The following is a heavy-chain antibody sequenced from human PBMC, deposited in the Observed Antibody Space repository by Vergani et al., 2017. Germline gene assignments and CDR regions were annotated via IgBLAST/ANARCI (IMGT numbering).Heavy chain of an antibody. Sequence: QVQVVQSGAEVKKSGASVKVSCKTSGYTFSNYYMHWVRPAPGQGLEWMGIINPCGGHTNYAQKFQGRVTMTRDTSTSTVYMELSSLRSKDTAICYCARGDYDILTGYRYWGQGTLVTVSA. CDR3: ARGDYDILTGYRY. CDR2: INPCGGHT. V-gene: IGHV1-46*03. J-gene: IGHJ4*02. D-gene: IGHD3-9*01. CDR1: GYTFSNYY.